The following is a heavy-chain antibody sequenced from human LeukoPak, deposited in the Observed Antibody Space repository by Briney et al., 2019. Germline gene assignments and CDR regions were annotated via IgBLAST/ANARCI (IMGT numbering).Heavy chain of an antibody. CDR1: GFTFSSYW. V-gene: IGHV3-74*01. Sequence: GGSLRLSCAASGFTFSSYWMHWVRQAPGKGLVWVSRIKTDGSSTSYADSVKGRFTISRDNAKNTLYLQMNSLRAEDTAVYYCARGRPVGIVGASSEIPLYWGQGTLVTVSS. CDR2: IKTDGSST. CDR3: ARGRPVGIVGASSEIPLY. D-gene: IGHD1-26*01. J-gene: IGHJ4*02.